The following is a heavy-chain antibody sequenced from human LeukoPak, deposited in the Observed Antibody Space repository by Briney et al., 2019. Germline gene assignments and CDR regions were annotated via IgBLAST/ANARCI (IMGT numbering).Heavy chain of an antibody. CDR2: IYYSGST. Sequence: PSETLSLTCTVSGGSISSYYWSWIRQPPGEGLEWIGYIYYSGSTNYNPSLKSRVTISVDTSKNQFSLKLSSVTAADTAVYYCARLPASIAAPFAWGQGTLVTVSS. V-gene: IGHV4-59*01. D-gene: IGHD6-13*01. CDR3: ARLPASIAAPFA. J-gene: IGHJ5*02. CDR1: GGSISSYY.